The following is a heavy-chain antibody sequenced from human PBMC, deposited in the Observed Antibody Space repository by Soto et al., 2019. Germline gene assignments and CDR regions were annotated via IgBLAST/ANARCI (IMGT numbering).Heavy chain of an antibody. CDR2: ISGSGGST. CDR1: GFAFSIYA. CDR3: ANSLGPNAALDA. V-gene: IGHV3-23*01. J-gene: IGHJ6*02. Sequence: GXLRLSGADSGFAFSIYAMSWVRQAPGKGLEWVSAISGSGGSTYYADSVKGRFTISRDNSKNTLYLQMNSLRAEDTAVYYCANSLGPNAALDAWGQGTTVTVSS.